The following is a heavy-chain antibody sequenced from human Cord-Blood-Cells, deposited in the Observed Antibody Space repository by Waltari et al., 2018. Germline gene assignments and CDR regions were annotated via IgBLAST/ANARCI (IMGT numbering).Heavy chain of an antibody. CDR2: IYPGDSDT. V-gene: IGHV5-51*01. Sequence: PGKGLEWRGIIYPGDSDTRYNPSFQGQVTISADKSISTAYQGWSSLNASDTFMYYCATHKTACIAAAGTIDIWGQGTMVTVSS. J-gene: IGHJ3*02. D-gene: IGHD6-13*01. CDR3: ATHKTACIAAAGTIDI.